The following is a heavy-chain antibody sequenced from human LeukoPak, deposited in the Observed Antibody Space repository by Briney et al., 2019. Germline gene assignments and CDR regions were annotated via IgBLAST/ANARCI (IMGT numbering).Heavy chain of an antibody. J-gene: IGHJ4*02. CDR3: APGYSYAVGPDY. Sequence: KTGGSLRLSCAASGFTFSSYSMNWVRQAPGKGLEWVSSISSSSSYVYYADSVKGRFTISRDNAKNSLYLQMNSLRAEDTAVYYCAPGYSYAVGPDYWGQGTLVTVSS. D-gene: IGHD5-18*01. CDR2: ISSSSSYV. CDR1: GFTFSSYS. V-gene: IGHV3-21*01.